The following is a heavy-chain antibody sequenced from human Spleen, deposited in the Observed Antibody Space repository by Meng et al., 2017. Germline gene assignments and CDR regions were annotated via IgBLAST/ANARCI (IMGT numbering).Heavy chain of an antibody. CDR1: GYTFTSYG. Sequence: ASVKVSCKASGYTFTSYGISWVRQAPGQGLEWMGWISAYNGNTNYAQKFQGRVTMARDTSISTVYMELSSLRSEDTAVYYCARLEVVVATTGVYYYYGMDVWGQGTTVTVSS. J-gene: IGHJ6*02. D-gene: IGHD3-22*01. CDR2: ISAYNGNT. V-gene: IGHV1-18*01. CDR3: ARLEVVVATTGVYYYYGMDV.